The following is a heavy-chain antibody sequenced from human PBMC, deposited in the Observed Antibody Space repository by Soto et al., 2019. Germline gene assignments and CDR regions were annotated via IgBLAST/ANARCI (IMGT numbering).Heavy chain of an antibody. CDR1: GFTFSSYA. V-gene: IGHV3-23*01. J-gene: IGHJ6*04. CDR3: ARGSGKWFGDVVVV. CDR2: ISGSGGST. Sequence: GGSLRLSCAASGFTFSSYAMSWVRQAPGKGLEWVSAISGSGGSTYYADSVKGRFTISRDNAKNSLYLQMNSLRDEDTAVYYCARGSGKWFGDVVVVWGKGTTVTVSS. D-gene: IGHD3-10*01.